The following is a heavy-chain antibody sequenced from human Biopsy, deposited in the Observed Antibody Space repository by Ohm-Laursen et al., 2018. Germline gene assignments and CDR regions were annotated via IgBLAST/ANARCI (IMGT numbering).Heavy chain of an antibody. D-gene: IGHD1-26*01. Sequence: SLRLSCTASGFTFHTYAMSWVRQAPGKGLEWLSTISGSGATPYYADSVKGRFTISRDNSKNTLYLQMNSLRAEDTAVYYCARPNLREWELHNAFDIWGQGILVTVSS. CDR2: ISGSGATP. CDR1: GFTFHTYA. V-gene: IGHV3-23*01. J-gene: IGHJ4*02. CDR3: ARPNLREWELHNAFDI.